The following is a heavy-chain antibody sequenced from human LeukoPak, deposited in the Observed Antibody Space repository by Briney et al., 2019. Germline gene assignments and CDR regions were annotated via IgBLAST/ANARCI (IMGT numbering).Heavy chain of an antibody. V-gene: IGHV4-34*01. CDR1: GGSFSGYY. CDR2: INHNGST. D-gene: IGHD6-19*01. Sequence: PSETLSLTCAVYGGSFSGYYWSWIRQPPGKGLEWIGEINHNGSTNYNPSLKSRVTISVDTSKNQFSLKLSSVTAADTAVYYCARPGWYSRYYFDYWGQGNLVTVSS. CDR3: ARPGWYSRYYFDY. J-gene: IGHJ4*02.